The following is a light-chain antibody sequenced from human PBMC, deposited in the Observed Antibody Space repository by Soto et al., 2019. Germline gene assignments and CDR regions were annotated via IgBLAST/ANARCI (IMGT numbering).Light chain of an antibody. Sequence: EIVLTQSPATLSLSPGERATLSCRASQSVGSYLAWYRQKPGQAPRLLISGASNRAPGIPARFSGSGSGTEFTLTISSLETKDFAVYYCQQSSNWTLTWTFGQRAKVDIK. J-gene: IGKJ1*01. V-gene: IGKV3-11*01. CDR1: QSVGSY. CDR2: GAS. CDR3: QQSSNWTLTWT.